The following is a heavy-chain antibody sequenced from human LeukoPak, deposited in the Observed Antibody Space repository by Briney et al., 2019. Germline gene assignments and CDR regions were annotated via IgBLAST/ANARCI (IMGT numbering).Heavy chain of an antibody. D-gene: IGHD3-22*01. Sequence: GGSLRLSCAASGFTFSSYAMSWVRQAPGKGLEWVSAISGSGGSTYYADSVKGRFTISRDNSKNTLYLQMNSLRAEDTAVYYRAKDRGDYYDSSGYYYDAFDIWGQGTMVTVSS. CDR2: ISGSGGST. CDR3: AKDRGDYYDSSGYYYDAFDI. CDR1: GFTFSSYA. J-gene: IGHJ3*02. V-gene: IGHV3-23*01.